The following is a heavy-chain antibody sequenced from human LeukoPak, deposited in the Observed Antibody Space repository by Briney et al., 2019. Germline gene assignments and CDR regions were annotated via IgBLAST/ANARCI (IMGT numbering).Heavy chain of an antibody. D-gene: IGHD4/OR15-4a*01. J-gene: IGHJ4*02. Sequence: SETLSLTCAVYGGSFSGYYWSWIRQPPGKGLEWIGEINHSGSTNYNPSLKSRVTISVDTSKNQFSLKLSSVTAADTAVYYCAARRAMVFDYWGQGTLVTVSS. CDR2: INHSGST. V-gene: IGHV4-34*01. CDR3: AARRAMVFDY. CDR1: GGSFSGYY.